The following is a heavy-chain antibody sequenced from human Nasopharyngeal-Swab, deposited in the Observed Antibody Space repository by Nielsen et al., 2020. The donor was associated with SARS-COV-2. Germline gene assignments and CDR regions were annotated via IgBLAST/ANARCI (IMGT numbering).Heavy chain of an antibody. Sequence: GGSLRLSCVASGSSFSSHWMHWVRQGPGKGPVWVSHINTDGTTTKSADSVKGRFTISRDNSEKTLYLQMDGLRAEDTAVYYCLTFRVDTGDIYWGQGTLVTVSS. CDR1: GSSFSSHW. D-gene: IGHD2-21*01. CDR3: LTFRVDTGDIY. J-gene: IGHJ4*02. CDR2: INTDGTTT. V-gene: IGHV3-74*01.